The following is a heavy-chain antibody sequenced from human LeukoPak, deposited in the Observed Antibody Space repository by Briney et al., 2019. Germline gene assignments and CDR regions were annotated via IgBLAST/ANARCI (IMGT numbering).Heavy chain of an antibody. J-gene: IGHJ3*02. CDR1: GFGFSSDA. D-gene: IGHD1-1*01. Sequence: GGCLRLSCAASGFGFSSDAMSCGREGPGGRREWVSVICVDGTNKYYPDAVKGRFNISRDNSKNTLYRQMNSLRAEDTAVYYCARDNDLGAFDIWGQGTMVTVSS. V-gene: IGHV3-33*01. CDR2: ICVDGTNK. CDR3: ARDNDLGAFDI.